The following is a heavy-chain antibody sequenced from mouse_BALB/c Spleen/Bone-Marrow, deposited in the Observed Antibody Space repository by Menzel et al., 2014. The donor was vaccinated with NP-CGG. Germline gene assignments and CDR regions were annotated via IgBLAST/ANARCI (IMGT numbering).Heavy chain of an antibody. V-gene: IGHV5-6*01. D-gene: IGHD1-3*01. CDR3: ARLTPDYAMDY. J-gene: IGHJ4*01. CDR2: ISSGGSYT. CDR1: GFVFSNYG. Sequence: EVQVVESGGGLVKPGGSLKLSCAASGFVFSNYGMSWVRQTPDKRLEWVATISSGGSYTYFPDSVKGRFTISRDNAKNTLYLQMNSLKSEDAAMYYCARLTPDYAMDYWGQGTSVTVSS.